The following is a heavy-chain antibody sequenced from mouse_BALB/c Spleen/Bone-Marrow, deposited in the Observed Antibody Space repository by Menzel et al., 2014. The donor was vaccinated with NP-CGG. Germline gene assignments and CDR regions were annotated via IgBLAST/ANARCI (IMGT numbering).Heavy chain of an antibody. CDR2: INPSTGYT. V-gene: IGHV1-7*01. CDR3: ARSGGNYDYAMDY. Sequence: VQLQQSGAELAKPGASVKMSCKASGYTFTSFWMHWVKQRPGQGPEWIGYINPSTGYTDYNQKFKDKATLTADKSSSTAYMQLSSLTSEDSAVYYCARSGGNYDYAMDYWGQGTSVTVSS. J-gene: IGHJ4*01. CDR1: GYTFTSFW. D-gene: IGHD2-1*01.